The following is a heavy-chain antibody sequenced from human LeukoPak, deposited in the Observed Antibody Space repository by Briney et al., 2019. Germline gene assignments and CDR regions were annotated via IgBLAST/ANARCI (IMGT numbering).Heavy chain of an antibody. CDR2: ISSSSSYI. D-gene: IGHD3-3*01. J-gene: IGHJ6*02. CDR3: ARDGRFLEWLLYGDYYYGMDV. CDR1: GFTFSSYS. V-gene: IGHV3-21*01. Sequence: PGGSLRLSCAASGFTFSSYSMNWVRQAPGKGLDWVSSISSSSSYIYYADSVKGRFTISRDNAKNSLYLQMNSLRAEDTAVYYCARDGRFLEWLLYGDYYYGMDVWGQGTTVTVSS.